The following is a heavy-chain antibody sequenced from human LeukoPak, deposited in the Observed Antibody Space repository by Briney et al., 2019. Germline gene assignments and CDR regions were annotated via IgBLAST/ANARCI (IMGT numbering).Heavy chain of an antibody. V-gene: IGHV3-23*01. CDR3: AKGVSSSKYYDFWSGYFRGVQAFDY. J-gene: IGHJ4*02. Sequence: PGGSLRLSCAASGFTFSSYAMSWVRQAPGKGLEWVSAISGSSGSTYYADSVKGRFTISRDNSKNTLYLQMNSLRAEDTAVYYCAKGVSSSKYYDFWSGYFRGVQAFDYWGQGTLVTVSS. CDR2: ISGSSGST. D-gene: IGHD3-3*01. CDR1: GFTFSSYA.